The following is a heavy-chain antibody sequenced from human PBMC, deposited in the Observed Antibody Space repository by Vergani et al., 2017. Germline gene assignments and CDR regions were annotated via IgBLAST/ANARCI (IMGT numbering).Heavy chain of an antibody. CDR2: IIPILGIA. CDR1: GGTFSSYT. D-gene: IGHD6-13*01. CDR3: ARVMSSWYLDY. V-gene: IGHV1-69*02. Sequence: QVQLVQSGAEVKKPGSSVKVSCKASGGTFSSYTISWVRQAPGQGLEWMGRIIPILGIANYAQKFQGRVTFTADKSTSTAYMELRSLRSEETAVYYCARVMSSWYLDYWGQGTLVTVSS. J-gene: IGHJ4*02.